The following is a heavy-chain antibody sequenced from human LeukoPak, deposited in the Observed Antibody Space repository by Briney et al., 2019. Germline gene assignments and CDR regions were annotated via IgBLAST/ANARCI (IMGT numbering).Heavy chain of an antibody. CDR2: ICYSGST. J-gene: IGHJ4*02. CDR1: GGSISSGDYY. CDR3: ARDRANSPYYFDC. V-gene: IGHV4-30-4*01. Sequence: SQTLSLACTVSGGSISSGDYYWSWIRQPPGKGLEWVGNICYSGSTYYNPSLKSRVTISVDTSKNQFSLKLSSVTAADTAVYFCARDRANSPYYFDCWGQGTLVTVSS. D-gene: IGHD4/OR15-4a*01.